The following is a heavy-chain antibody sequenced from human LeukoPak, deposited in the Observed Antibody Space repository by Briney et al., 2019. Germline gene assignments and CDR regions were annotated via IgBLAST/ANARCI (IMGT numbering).Heavy chain of an antibody. CDR1: GYTFTGYY. D-gene: IGHD2-15*01. CDR2: INPNSGGT. J-gene: IGHJ4*02. Sequence: ASVKVSCKASGYTFTGYYMHWVRQAPGQGLEWMGWINPNSGGTNYAQKFQGRVTMTRDTSISTAYMELSRLRSDDTAVYYCARVQFCSGGSCYSFDYWGQGTLVTVSS. CDR3: ARVQFCSGGSCYSFDY. V-gene: IGHV1-2*02.